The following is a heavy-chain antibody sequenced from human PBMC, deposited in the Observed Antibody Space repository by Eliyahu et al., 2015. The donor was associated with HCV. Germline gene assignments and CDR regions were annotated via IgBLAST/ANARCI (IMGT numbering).Heavy chain of an antibody. Sequence: EVQLVESGGGLVQPGGSLRLSCAASGFTFSSYSMNWVRQAPGKGLEWVSYISSSSSTIYYADSVKGRFTISRDNAKNSLYLQMNSLRDEDTAVYYCASRAPYDSSGYSDYWGQGTLVTVSS. V-gene: IGHV3-48*02. J-gene: IGHJ4*02. CDR3: ASRAPYDSSGYSDY. CDR1: GFTFSSYS. D-gene: IGHD3-22*01. CDR2: ISSSSSTI.